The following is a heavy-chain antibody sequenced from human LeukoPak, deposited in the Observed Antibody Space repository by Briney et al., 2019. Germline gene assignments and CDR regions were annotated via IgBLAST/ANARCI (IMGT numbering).Heavy chain of an antibody. V-gene: IGHV3-9*01. CDR1: GFTFDDYA. D-gene: IGHD6-6*01. CDR2: ISWNSGSI. CDR3: ARAIAARHFDY. Sequence: GGSLRLSCAASGFTFDDYAMHWVRQAPGKGLEWVSGISWNSGSIGYADSVKGRFTISRDNAKNTLYLQMNSLRAEDTAVYYCARAIAARHFDYWGQGTLVTVSS. J-gene: IGHJ4*02.